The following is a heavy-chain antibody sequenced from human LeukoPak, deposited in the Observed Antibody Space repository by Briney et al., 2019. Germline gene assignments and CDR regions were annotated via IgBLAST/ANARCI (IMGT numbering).Heavy chain of an antibody. D-gene: IGHD3-22*01. CDR3: ARGPNYYYDSSGYHRYDY. CDR2: IYYSWST. CDR1: GGSIYSYY. J-gene: IGHJ4*02. Sequence: SETLSLTCTVSGGSIYSYYWSWIRQPPGKGLEWIAYIYYSWSTNYNPSLKSRVTISLDTSKNQFSLKLRSVTAADTAVYYCARGPNYYYDSSGYHRYDYWGQGTLVTVSS. V-gene: IGHV4-59*01.